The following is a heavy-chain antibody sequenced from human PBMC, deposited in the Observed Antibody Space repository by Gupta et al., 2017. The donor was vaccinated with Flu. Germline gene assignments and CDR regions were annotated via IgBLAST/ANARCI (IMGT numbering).Heavy chain of an antibody. Sequence: EVQLVESGGGLVQPGRSLRLSCAASGFTFDDYAMHWFRQAPGKGLEWVSGISWNSGSIGYADSVKGRFTISRDNAKNSLYLQMNSLRAEDTALYYCAKVGGFYDFWSGYHFDYWGQGTLVTVSS. D-gene: IGHD3-3*01. V-gene: IGHV3-9*01. CDR2: ISWNSGSI. CDR3: AKVGGFYDFWSGYHFDY. CDR1: GFTFDDYA. J-gene: IGHJ4*02.